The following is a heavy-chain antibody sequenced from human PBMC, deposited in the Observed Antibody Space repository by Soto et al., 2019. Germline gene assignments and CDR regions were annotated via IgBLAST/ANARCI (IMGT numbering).Heavy chain of an antibody. Sequence: SVKVPCKXSGFTFTTSAVQWVRQARGQRLEWIGWIVVGSGNTNNAQKFQERVTITRDMSTSTAYMELSSLRSEDTAVYYCAASQPRHSGSYVDYWGQGTLVTVSS. CDR2: IVVGSGNT. D-gene: IGHD1-26*01. CDR3: AASQPRHSGSYVDY. V-gene: IGHV1-58*01. J-gene: IGHJ4*02. CDR1: GFTFTTSA.